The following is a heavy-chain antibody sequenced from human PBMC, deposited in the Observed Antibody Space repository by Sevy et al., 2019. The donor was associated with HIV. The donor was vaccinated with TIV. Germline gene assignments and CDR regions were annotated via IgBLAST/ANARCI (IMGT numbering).Heavy chain of an antibody. D-gene: IGHD2-15*01. CDR1: GYTFTGHY. CDR2: INPNSGST. V-gene: IGHV1-2*02. Sequence: ASVKVSCKASGYTFTGHYMHWVRQAPGQGLEWMGWINPNSGSTDCAQKFQGRVTLTRDTSISTAYLELSRLTSDDTAVYYCARVFPYCSGGSCYSPYDAFDIWGQGTMVTV. CDR3: ARVFPYCSGGSCYSPYDAFDI. J-gene: IGHJ3*02.